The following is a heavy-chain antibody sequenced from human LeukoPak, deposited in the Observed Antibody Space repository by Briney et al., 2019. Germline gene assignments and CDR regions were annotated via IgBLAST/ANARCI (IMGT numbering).Heavy chain of an antibody. Sequence: GASVKVSCKASGYTFTDYYMHWVRQAPGQGPQWMGWIDPNSGGTKYAQKFQGRVTMTRDTSISTAYMELSRLRSDDTAVYYCARLQEMATIPYILEPFDYWGQGTQVTVSS. D-gene: IGHD5-24*01. V-gene: IGHV1-2*02. CDR2: IDPNSGGT. CDR3: ARLQEMATIPYILEPFDY. J-gene: IGHJ4*02. CDR1: GYTFTDYY.